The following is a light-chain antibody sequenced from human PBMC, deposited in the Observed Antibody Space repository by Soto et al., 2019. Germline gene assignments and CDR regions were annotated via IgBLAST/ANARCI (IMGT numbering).Light chain of an antibody. CDR3: QQYNSYSPRT. CDR2: MAS. Sequence: DIQMTQSPSTLSASVGDRVTITCRASQSIGSWLAWYQQRPGKAPKPLIYMASSLESGVPPRFSGSGAGTEFTLTISSLQPDDFATYYCQQYNSYSPRTFGQGTRLEIK. CDR1: QSIGSW. V-gene: IGKV1-5*03. J-gene: IGKJ5*01.